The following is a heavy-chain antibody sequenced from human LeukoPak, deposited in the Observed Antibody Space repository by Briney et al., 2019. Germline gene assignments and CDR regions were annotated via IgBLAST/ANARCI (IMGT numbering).Heavy chain of an antibody. CDR2: ISGSGGST. CDR1: GFTFSSYA. D-gene: IGHD5-18*01. V-gene: IGHV3-23*01. Sequence: PGGSLRLSCAASGFTFSSYAMSWVRQAPGKGLEWVSAISGSGGSTYYADSVKGRFTFSRDNSKNTLYLQMNSLRAEDTAVYYCAKDRPQLWFGYYYYYGMDVWGQGTTVTVSS. CDR3: AKDRPQLWFGYYYYYGMDV. J-gene: IGHJ6*02.